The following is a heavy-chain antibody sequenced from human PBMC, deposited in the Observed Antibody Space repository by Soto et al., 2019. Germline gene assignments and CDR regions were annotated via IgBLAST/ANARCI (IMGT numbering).Heavy chain of an antibody. CDR2: ISGSGGST. Sequence: PGGSLRLSCAASGFTFSSYAMSWVRQAPGKGLEWVSAISGSGGSTYYADSVKGRFTISRDNSKNTLYLQMNSLRAEDTAVYYCAKANSPPDQMVYHVYYYYYGMDVLGQGTTVTVSS. V-gene: IGHV3-23*01. D-gene: IGHD2-8*01. CDR1: GFTFSSYA. CDR3: AKANSPPDQMVYHVYYYYYGMDV. J-gene: IGHJ6*02.